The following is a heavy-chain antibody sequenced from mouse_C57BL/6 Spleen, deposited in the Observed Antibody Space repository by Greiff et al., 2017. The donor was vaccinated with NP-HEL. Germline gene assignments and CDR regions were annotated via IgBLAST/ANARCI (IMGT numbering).Heavy chain of an antibody. Sequence: VQLQQSGAELVRPGTSVKVSCKASGYAFTNYLIKWVKQRPGPGLEWIGGINPGNGGTNHNEKFKGKATLTADKSSSTDYMQPSSLTSQDSAVYFCARSYCYGSTWFAYWGQGTLVTVSA. J-gene: IGHJ3*01. CDR1: GYAFTNYL. CDR3: ARSYCYGSTWFAY. D-gene: IGHD1-1*01. CDR2: INPGNGGT. V-gene: IGHV1-54*01.